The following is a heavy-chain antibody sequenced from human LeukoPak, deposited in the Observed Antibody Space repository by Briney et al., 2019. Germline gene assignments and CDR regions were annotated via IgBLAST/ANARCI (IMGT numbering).Heavy chain of an antibody. CDR3: ARDLAAPRNYFYYYAMGV. D-gene: IGHD6-13*01. V-gene: IGHV3-48*01. J-gene: IGHJ6*02. CDR2: ISSSSATI. CDR1: GFTFSSYT. Sequence: PGGSLRLSCAASGFTFSSYTMNWVRQAPGKGLEWVSYISSSSATIYYADSVRGRFTVSRDNAKHSLYLQLNSLRAEDTALYYCARDLAAPRNYFYYYAMGVWGQGTTVAVSS.